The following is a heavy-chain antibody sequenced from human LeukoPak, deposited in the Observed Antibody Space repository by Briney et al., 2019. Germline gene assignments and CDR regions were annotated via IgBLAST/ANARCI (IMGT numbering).Heavy chain of an antibody. CDR3: TRGRYQFLGPNDS. CDR2: ITTNSAR. CDR1: GFSLSDYG. Sequence: GGSLRLSCAASGFSLSDYGISWARQAPGKGLEWISYITTNSARFYADSVRGRIAISRDNDKNSVYLQMNSLRDEDTAVYYCTRGRYQFLGPNDSWGQGSLVTVSS. V-gene: IGHV3-48*02. J-gene: IGHJ4*02. D-gene: IGHD2/OR15-2a*01.